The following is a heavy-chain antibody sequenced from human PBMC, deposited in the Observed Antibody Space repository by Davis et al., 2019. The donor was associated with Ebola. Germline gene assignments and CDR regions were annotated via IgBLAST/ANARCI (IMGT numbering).Heavy chain of an antibody. V-gene: IGHV1-18*04. CDR2: ISAYNVNT. D-gene: IGHD1-1*01. CDR3: ARAQLPTTSDH. CDR1: GYTFTTYG. Sequence: ASVKVSCKASGYTFTTYGITWVRQAPGQGLEWMGWISAYNVNTNYAQNVQGRVTMTTDTTTSTAYMEVGSLRSDDTAVYYCARAQLPTTSDHWGQGTLVTVSS. J-gene: IGHJ4*02.